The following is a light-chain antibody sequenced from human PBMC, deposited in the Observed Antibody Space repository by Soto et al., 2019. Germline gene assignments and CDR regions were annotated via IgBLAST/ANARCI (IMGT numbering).Light chain of an antibody. Sequence: ELVLTQSPATLSLSPGERATLSCRASQSVSGYSAWCQQKPGQAPRLLIYDTSNRATGIPARFSGSGSGTDFTLTISGLEPEDFAVYYCQQRSNWQYTFGLGTRLEIK. CDR2: DTS. CDR3: QQRSNWQYT. V-gene: IGKV3-11*01. CDR1: QSVSGY. J-gene: IGKJ2*01.